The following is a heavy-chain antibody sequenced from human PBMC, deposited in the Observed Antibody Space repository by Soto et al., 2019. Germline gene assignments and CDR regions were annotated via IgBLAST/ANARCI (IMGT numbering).Heavy chain of an antibody. CDR2: VQHFGTT. J-gene: IGHJ5*02. V-gene: IGHV4-38-2*02. CDR3: AGDSNESWFYN. D-gene: IGHD4-4*01. Sequence: SETLSLTCTVSGYSVRSGHYWGWVRQSPGKGLEWIASVQHFGTTLYNPSLKTRVTVSVDTSKNQFSLRLSFVTAADTAVYYCAGDSNESWFYNWGQGTQVTVYS. CDR1: GYSVRSGHY.